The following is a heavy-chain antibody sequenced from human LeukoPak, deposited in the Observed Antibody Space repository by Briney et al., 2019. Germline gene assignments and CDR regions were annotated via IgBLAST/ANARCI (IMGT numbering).Heavy chain of an antibody. V-gene: IGHV4-4*07. CDR3: ARDAKYYYGSRTFFFFEY. D-gene: IGHD3-10*01. J-gene: IGHJ4*02. CDR2: IYTSGST. Sequence: SETLSLTCTVSGGSISSYYWSWIRQPAGKGLEWIGRIYTSGSTNYNPSLKSRVTMSVDTSKNQFSLKLSSVTAADTAIYYCARDAKYYYGSRTFFFFEYWGQGTLLTVSS. CDR1: GGSISSYY.